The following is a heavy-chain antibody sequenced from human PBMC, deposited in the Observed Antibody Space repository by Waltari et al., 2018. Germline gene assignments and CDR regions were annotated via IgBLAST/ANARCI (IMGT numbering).Heavy chain of an antibody. CDR1: GFTFSIPL. CDR2: IKSKNDGGTI. Sequence: EVQLVESGGGLVKPGGSLRLSCAACGFTFSIPLTTWVRPAPGKGLEWVGRIKSKNDGGTIDYIAPVKGRFTISRDDSRNTLYLQMNSLTIDDTAMYYCIGGTVDVWGKGTTVTVSS. J-gene: IGHJ6*04. V-gene: IGHV3-15*01. D-gene: IGHD2-15*01. CDR3: IGGTVDV.